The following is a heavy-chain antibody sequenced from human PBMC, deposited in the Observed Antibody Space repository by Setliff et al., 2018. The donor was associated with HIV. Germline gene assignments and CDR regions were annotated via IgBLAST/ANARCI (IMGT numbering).Heavy chain of an antibody. D-gene: IGHD3-22*01. V-gene: IGHV3-48*01. Sequence: PGGSLRLSCAASGFTFSSYSMNWVRQAPGKGLGWVSYISSSSSTIYYADSVKGRFTISRDNAKNTLYLQMNSLRAEDTAVYYCVRGSGYYYFDNWGQGALVTVSS. CDR2: ISSSSSTI. CDR1: GFTFSSYS. J-gene: IGHJ4*02. CDR3: VRGSGYYYFDN.